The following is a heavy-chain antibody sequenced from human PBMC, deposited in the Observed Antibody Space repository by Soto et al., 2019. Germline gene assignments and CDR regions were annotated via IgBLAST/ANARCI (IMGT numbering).Heavy chain of an antibody. Sequence: ASVKVSCKASGYTFTSYDINWVRQATGQGLEWMGWRNPNSGNTGYAQKFQGRVTMTRNTSISTAYMELSSLRSEDTAVYYCARGSIPYYYGSGSSQHYYYYGMDVWGQGTTVTVSS. CDR2: RNPNSGNT. D-gene: IGHD3-10*01. CDR1: GYTFTSYD. CDR3: ARGSIPYYYGSGSSQHYYYYGMDV. J-gene: IGHJ6*02. V-gene: IGHV1-8*01.